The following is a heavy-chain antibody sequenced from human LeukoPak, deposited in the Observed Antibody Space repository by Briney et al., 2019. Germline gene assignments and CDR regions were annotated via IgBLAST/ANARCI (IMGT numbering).Heavy chain of an antibody. CDR2: ISAYNGNT. J-gene: IGHJ4*02. D-gene: IGHD3-16*02. V-gene: IGHV1-18*01. CDR3: ARDIGGLGELSLGY. Sequence: ASVKVSCKASGYTFTSYGISWVRQAPGQGPEWMGWISAYNGNTNYAQKLQGRVTMTTDTSTSTAYMELRSLRSDDTAVYYCARDIGGLGELSLGYWGRGTLVTVSS. CDR1: GYTFTSYG.